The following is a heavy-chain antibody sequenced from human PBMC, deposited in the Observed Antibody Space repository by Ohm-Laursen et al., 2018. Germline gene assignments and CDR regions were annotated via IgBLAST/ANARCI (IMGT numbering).Heavy chain of an antibody. D-gene: IGHD3-3*01. CDR3: TRDLTNPTYTYYDF. J-gene: IGHJ4*02. CDR2: IKQDGSEK. Sequence: GSLRLSCSASGFTFSSYWMSWVRQAPGKGLEWVANIKQDGSEKYYVDSVKGRFTISRGNAKNSLYLQMNSLRAEDTAVYYCTRDLTNPTYTYYDFWGRGTLVTVSS. V-gene: IGHV3-7*01. CDR1: GFTFSSYW.